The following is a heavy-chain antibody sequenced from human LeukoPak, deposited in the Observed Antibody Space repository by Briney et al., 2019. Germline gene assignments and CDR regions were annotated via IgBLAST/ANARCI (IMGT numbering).Heavy chain of an antibody. J-gene: IGHJ6*03. D-gene: IGHD2-15*01. CDR1: GGSTSSSTYY. Sequence: SETLSLTCTVSGGSTSSSTYYWGWIRQPPGKGLEWIGSIYYSGSTYYNPSLKSRVTISVDTSKNQFSLKLSSVTAADTAVYYCARGKVVVAATPKKYYYYYYMDVWGKGTTVTVSS. CDR2: IYYSGST. CDR3: ARGKVVVAATPKKYYYYYYMDV. V-gene: IGHV4-39*01.